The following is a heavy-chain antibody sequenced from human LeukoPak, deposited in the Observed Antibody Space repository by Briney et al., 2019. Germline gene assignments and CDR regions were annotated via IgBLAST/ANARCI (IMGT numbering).Heavy chain of an antibody. CDR1: GDSW. V-gene: IGHV3-74*01. CDR2: IKTDGSST. CDR3: ARGDGVIMNY. Sequence: PGGSLRLSCAGSGDSWMHWVRQVPGKGLVRVSRIKTDGSSTSYADSVKGRFTISNDNAENTLYLQMNSLRAEDTAMYYCARGDGVIMNYWGQGTLVTVSS. D-gene: IGHD3-10*01. J-gene: IGHJ4*02.